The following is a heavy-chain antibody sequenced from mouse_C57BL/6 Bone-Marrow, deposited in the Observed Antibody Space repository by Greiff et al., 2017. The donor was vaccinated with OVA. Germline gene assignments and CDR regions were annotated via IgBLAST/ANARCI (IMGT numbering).Heavy chain of an antibody. J-gene: IGHJ3*01. V-gene: IGHV1-64*01. CDR2: IHPNSGST. CDR3: ARELAY. CDR1: GYTFTSYW. Sequence: QVQLQQPGAELVKPGASVKLSCKASGYTFTSYWMHWVKQSPGQGLEWIGMIHPNSGSTNYNEKFKSQSTLTVNKSTSTAYMQISSLTSEDAEVYDCARELAYWVQGTLVTVS.